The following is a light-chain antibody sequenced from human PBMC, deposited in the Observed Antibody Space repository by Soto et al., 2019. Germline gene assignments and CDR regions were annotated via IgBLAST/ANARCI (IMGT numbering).Light chain of an antibody. J-gene: IGKJ4*01. V-gene: IGKV3-20*01. CDR3: KQYGSSPT. Sequence: EIVLTQSPGTLSLSPGERATLSCRASQSVSSSYLAWYQQKPGQATRLLIYGASSRATGIPDRFSGSGSGTDFTLTISRLEPEDFAVYYCKQYGSSPTFGGGTKVEIK. CDR1: QSVSSSY. CDR2: GAS.